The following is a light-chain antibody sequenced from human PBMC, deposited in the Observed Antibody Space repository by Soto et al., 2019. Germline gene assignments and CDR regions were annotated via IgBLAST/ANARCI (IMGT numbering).Light chain of an antibody. CDR1: SSDVGSYNL. V-gene: IGLV2-23*01. J-gene: IGLJ2*01. CDR2: EAT. CDR3: CSSTGISATYVV. Sequence: QSALTQPASVSGSPGQSITISCTGTSSDVGSYNLVSWYQQTPGKAPKLMIYEATKRPSGISDRFSASKSGNTASLTISGLRAEDEADYYCCSSTGISATYVVFGGGTKLTVL.